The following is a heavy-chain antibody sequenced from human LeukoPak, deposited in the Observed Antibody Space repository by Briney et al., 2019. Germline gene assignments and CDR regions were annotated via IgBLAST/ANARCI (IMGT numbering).Heavy chain of an antibody. Sequence: PSETLSLTCTVSGGSISSGGYYWGWIRQPPGKGLEWIGYIYHSGSTYYNPSLKSRVTISVDRSKNQFSLKLSSVTAADTAVYYCARAPAPSLRIARYDYWGQGTLVTVSS. CDR2: IYHSGST. V-gene: IGHV4-30-2*01. J-gene: IGHJ4*02. CDR3: ARAPAPSLRIARYDY. D-gene: IGHD1-14*01. CDR1: GGSISSGGYY.